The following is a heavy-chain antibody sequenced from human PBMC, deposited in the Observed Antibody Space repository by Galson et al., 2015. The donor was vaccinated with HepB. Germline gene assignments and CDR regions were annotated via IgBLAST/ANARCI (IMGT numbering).Heavy chain of an antibody. V-gene: IGHV2-70D*14. Sequence: PALVKPTQTLTLTCSFSGFSLRDIGKRVSWIRQPPGKALEWLARIDWDDDKFYTPSLKTRLSIFKDTSRNQVVLRMTNMDSVDTATYYCAHVRDGTDAYYFDYWGQGILVTVSS. CDR2: IDWDDDK. J-gene: IGHJ4*02. CDR1: GFSLRDIGKR. CDR3: AHVRDGTDAYYFDY. D-gene: IGHD3-10*01.